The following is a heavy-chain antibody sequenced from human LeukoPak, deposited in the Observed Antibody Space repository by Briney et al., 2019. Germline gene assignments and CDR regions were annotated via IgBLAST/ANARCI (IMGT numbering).Heavy chain of an antibody. CDR1: GFTFGSYA. CDR2: ISGSGDST. V-gene: IGHV3-23*01. CDR3: AKEPRYSSSNYYYYYMDV. D-gene: IGHD6-19*01. Sequence: PGGSLRLSCAASGFTFGSYAMTWVRQAPGKGLEWVSGISGSGDSTHYADSVKGRFTISRDNSKKTLYLQMNSLRAEDTAVYYCAKEPRYSSSNYYYYYMDVWGKGTTVTVPS. J-gene: IGHJ6*03.